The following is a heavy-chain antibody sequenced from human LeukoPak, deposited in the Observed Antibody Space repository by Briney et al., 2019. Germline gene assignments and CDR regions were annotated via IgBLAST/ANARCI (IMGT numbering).Heavy chain of an antibody. CDR2: ISYDGSDK. D-gene: IGHD1-26*01. V-gene: IGHV3-30*18. CDR3: AKPPEVGATVGYFDY. J-gene: IGHJ4*02. Sequence: GGSLRLSCAASGFTFSNYGMHWVRQAPGKGLDWVAVISYDGSDKYYADSVKGRFTISRDNSKNALYLQMNSLRAEDTAVYYCAKPPEVGATVGYFDYWGQGTLVTVSS. CDR1: GFTFSNYG.